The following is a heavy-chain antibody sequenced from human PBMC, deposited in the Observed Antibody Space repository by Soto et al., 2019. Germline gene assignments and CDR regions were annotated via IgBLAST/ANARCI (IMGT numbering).Heavy chain of an antibody. CDR1: GGTFSNDV. J-gene: IGHJ6*02. Sequence: QVQLVQSGPEVKKPGSSVKVSCKVSGGTFSNDVINWVRHVPGQGLEWMAKINPILGITNSAQKFKGRATITADKSTNTAYMELSSLESKDTAVYYCARGLAVADYYGMEVWGQGTRVTVSS. CDR3: ARGLAVADYYGMEV. D-gene: IGHD6-19*01. CDR2: INPILGIT. V-gene: IGHV1-69*04.